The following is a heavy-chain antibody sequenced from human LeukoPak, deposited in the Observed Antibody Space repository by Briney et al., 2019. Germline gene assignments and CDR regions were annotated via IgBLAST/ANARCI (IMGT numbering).Heavy chain of an antibody. CDR2: ISGGGGST. D-gene: IGHD2-2*01. J-gene: IGHJ3*02. CDR3: AKGIVPAPNGAFEI. Sequence: GGSLRLSCAASGFTFSTYAMSWVRQAPGKGLEWVSSISGGGGSTYYAGSVKGRFTISRDNSKNTLYLQMNSLRAEDTAVYYCAKGIVPAPNGAFEIWGQRTIVTVSS. V-gene: IGHV3-23*01. CDR1: GFTFSTYA.